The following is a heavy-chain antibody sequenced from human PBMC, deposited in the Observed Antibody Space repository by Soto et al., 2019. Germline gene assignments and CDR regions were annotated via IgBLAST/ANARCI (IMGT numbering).Heavy chain of an antibody. D-gene: IGHD2-15*01. J-gene: IGHJ4*02. CDR1: GYIIKNYW. CDR3: ARPPLPGYSIHFNS. CDR2: IFPDDSDT. Sequence: PGESLKISCKASGYIIKNYWIGWVRQMPGQGLEWMGIIFPDDSDTRYSPSFQGQVTISADRSTGTAFLQWRSLKASDTALYYCARPPLPGYSIHFNSWGQGTLVTVSS. V-gene: IGHV5-51*01.